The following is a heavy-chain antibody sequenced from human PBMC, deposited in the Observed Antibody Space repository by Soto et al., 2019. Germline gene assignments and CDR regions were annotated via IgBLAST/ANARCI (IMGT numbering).Heavy chain of an antibody. V-gene: IGHV3-21*01. CDR3: AREIAVAFFDS. CDR1: EFTFSSYS. CDR2: ISSGSTYI. J-gene: IGHJ4*02. Sequence: EVQLEESGGGLVKPGDSLRLSCVASEFTFSSYSMNWVRQAPGKGLEWVSSISSGSTYIYYADSVKGRFTISRDNAKNSLSLQMNSLRAEDTAVYYCAREIAVAFFDSWGQGTLVTVSS. D-gene: IGHD6-19*01.